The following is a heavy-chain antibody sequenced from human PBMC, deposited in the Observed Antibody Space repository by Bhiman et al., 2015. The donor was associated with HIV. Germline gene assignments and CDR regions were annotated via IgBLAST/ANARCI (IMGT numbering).Heavy chain of an antibody. CDR2: IGSSSYYI. J-gene: IGHJ5*02. Sequence: EVQLVESGGGLVQPGESLRLSCVASGFTFSTYSMVWVRQAPGKGLEWISYIGSSSYYIYYADSVKGRFTISRDNAKNSLYLQMNSLRAEDTAVYYCARGSSSSLSAERFDPWGQGTLVTVSS. CDR1: GFTFSTYS. D-gene: IGHD6-6*01. V-gene: IGHV3-21*05. CDR3: ARGSSSSLSAERFDP.